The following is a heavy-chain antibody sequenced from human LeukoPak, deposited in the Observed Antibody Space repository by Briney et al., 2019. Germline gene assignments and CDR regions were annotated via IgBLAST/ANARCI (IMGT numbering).Heavy chain of an antibody. CDR2: ISYDGSNK. CDR3: AKGNTAMVTHYYFDY. V-gene: IGHV3-30*18. CDR1: GFTFSSYG. Sequence: GRSLRLSRAASGFTFSSYGMHWVRQAPGKGLEWVAVISYDGSNKYYADSVKGRFTISRDNSKNTLYLQMNSLRAEDTAVYYCAKGNTAMVTHYYFDYWGQGTLVTVSS. D-gene: IGHD5-18*01. J-gene: IGHJ4*02.